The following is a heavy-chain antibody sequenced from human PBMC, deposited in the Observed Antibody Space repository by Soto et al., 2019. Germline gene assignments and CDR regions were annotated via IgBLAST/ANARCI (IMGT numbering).Heavy chain of an antibody. CDR2: IYWDDDK. Sequence: QITLKESGPTLVKPTQTLTLTCTFSGFSLSTSGVGVGWIRQPPGKALEWLALIYWDDDKRYSPSLKSRLTITKDTSKNQVVLTMTNMDPVDTATYYCAHRGLTMVRGVIGSYFDYWGQGTLVTVSS. D-gene: IGHD3-10*01. CDR1: GFSLSTSGVG. CDR3: AHRGLTMVRGVIGSYFDY. V-gene: IGHV2-5*02. J-gene: IGHJ4*02.